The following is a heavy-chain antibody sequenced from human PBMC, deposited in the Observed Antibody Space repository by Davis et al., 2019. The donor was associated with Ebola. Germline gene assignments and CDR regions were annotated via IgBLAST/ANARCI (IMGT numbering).Heavy chain of an antibody. D-gene: IGHD3-16*01. CDR2: INPNSGGT. J-gene: IGHJ6*02. CDR1: GYTFTGYY. V-gene: IGHV1-2*02. Sequence: ASVKVSCKASGYTFTGYYMHWVRQAPGQGLEWMGWINPNSGGTNYAQKFQGRVTMTRDTSISTAYMELSRLRSDDTAVYYCARSIMITFGGALDVWGQGTTVTVSS. CDR3: ARSIMITFGGALDV.